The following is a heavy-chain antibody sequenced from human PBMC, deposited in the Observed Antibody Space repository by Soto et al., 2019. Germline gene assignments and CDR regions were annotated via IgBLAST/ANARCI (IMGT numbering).Heavy chain of an antibody. CDR2: IKSKTDGGTT. CDR1: GFTFSNAW. D-gene: IGHD2-2*02. J-gene: IGHJ4*02. CDR3: TTDPYYVVPAAIFDY. V-gene: IGHV3-15*07. Sequence: GGSLRLSCAASGFTFSNAWMNWVRQAPGKGLEWVGRIKSKTDGGTTDYAAPVKGRFTISRDDSKNTLYLQMNSLKTEDTAVYYCTTDPYYVVPAAIFDYWGQGTLVTVSS.